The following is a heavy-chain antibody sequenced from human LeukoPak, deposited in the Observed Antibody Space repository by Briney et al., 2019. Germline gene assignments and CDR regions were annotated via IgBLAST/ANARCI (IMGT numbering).Heavy chain of an antibody. V-gene: IGHV3-7*01. CDR2: IKQDGSEK. CDR3: ATGEYTYGN. D-gene: IGHD5-18*01. J-gene: IGHJ4*02. Sequence: PGGSLRLSCTASGFTFADYAMSWFRQAPGKGLEWVAHIKQDGSEKYYVDSVKGRFTISRDNSKNSLYLQMNSLRAEDTAVYFCATGEYTYGNWGQGTLVTVSS. CDR1: GFTFADYA.